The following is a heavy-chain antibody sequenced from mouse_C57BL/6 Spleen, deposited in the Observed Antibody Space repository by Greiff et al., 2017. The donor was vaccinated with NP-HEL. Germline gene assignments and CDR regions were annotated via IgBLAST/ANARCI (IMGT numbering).Heavy chain of an antibody. Sequence: QVQLQHSGAELVRPGASVTLSCKASGYTFTDYEMHWVKQTPVHGLEWIGAIDPETGGTAYNQKFKGKAILTADKSSSTAYMELRSLTSEDSAVYYCTRTGIDYWGQGTTLTVSS. D-gene: IGHD4-1*01. CDR1: GYTFTDYE. V-gene: IGHV1-15*01. J-gene: IGHJ2*01. CDR2: IDPETGGT. CDR3: TRTGIDY.